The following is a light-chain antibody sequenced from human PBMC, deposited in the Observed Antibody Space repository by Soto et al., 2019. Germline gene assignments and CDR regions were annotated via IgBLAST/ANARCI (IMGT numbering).Light chain of an antibody. V-gene: IGLV2-14*03. CDR2: DVS. J-gene: IGLJ3*02. Sequence: QCALTQPASVSGSPGQSITISCTGTSSDVGGYNYVSWYQQHPGKAPKLMIYDVSYRPSGVSNRFSGSKSGNTASLTISGLQADDEADYYCSSYTSSSTVVFGGGTKLTVL. CDR3: SSYTSSSTVV. CDR1: SSDVGGYNY.